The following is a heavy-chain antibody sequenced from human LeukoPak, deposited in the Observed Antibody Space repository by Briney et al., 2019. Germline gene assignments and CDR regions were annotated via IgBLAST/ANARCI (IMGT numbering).Heavy chain of an antibody. CDR1: GGTFSSYA. J-gene: IGHJ4*02. Sequence: SVKVSCKASGGTFSSYAISWVRQAPGQGLEWMGGIIPIFGTANYAQKFQGRVTITADESTSTAYMELSSLRSEDTAVYYCARAWVVTQYFDYWGQGTLVTVSS. D-gene: IGHD2-21*02. V-gene: IGHV1-69*01. CDR3: ARAWVVTQYFDY. CDR2: IIPIFGTA.